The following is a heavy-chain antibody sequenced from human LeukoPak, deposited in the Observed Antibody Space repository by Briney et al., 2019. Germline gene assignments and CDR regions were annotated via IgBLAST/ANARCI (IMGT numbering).Heavy chain of an antibody. J-gene: IGHJ4*02. CDR3: ARGRGDSKGTSFDF. CDR1: GGSMNNYY. CDR2: IYHTGSA. Sequence: PSETLSLTCTVSGGSMNNYYWSWIRQSPGEGLEWVGYIYHTGSATYKPSPKSRVTLSLDTSKNQFSLRLNSVTAADTAVYYCARGRGDSKGTSFDFWGQGTLVTVSS. D-gene: IGHD3-22*01. V-gene: IGHV4-59*01.